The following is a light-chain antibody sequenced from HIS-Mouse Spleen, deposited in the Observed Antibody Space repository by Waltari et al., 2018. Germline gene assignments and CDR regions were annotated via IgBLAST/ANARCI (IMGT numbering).Light chain of an antibody. J-gene: IGLJ2*01. CDR3: QVWDSSSDHVV. CDR1: NIGSKS. V-gene: IGLV3-21*02. CDR2: DDS. Sequence: SYVLTQPPSVSVAPGQTARITCGGNNIGSKSVHWYQPKPGQAPVLVGYDDSERPSGSPERFSGSNSGNTATLTISRVEAGDEADYYCQVWDSSSDHVVFGGGTKLTVL.